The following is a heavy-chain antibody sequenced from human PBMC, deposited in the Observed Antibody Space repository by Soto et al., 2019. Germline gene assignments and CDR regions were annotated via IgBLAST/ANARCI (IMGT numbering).Heavy chain of an antibody. CDR1: GGTFSSYA. Sequence: GASVKVSCKASGGTFSSYAISWVRQAPGQGLEWMGGIIPIFGTANYAQKFQGRVTITADESTSTAYMELSSLRSEDTAVYYCARVRDLEWLPHDAFDIWGQGTMVTVSS. V-gene: IGHV1-69*13. J-gene: IGHJ3*02. D-gene: IGHD3-3*01. CDR2: IIPIFGTA. CDR3: ARVRDLEWLPHDAFDI.